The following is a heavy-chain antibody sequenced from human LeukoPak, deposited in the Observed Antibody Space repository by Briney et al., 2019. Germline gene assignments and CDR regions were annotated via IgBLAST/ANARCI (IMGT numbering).Heavy chain of an antibody. V-gene: IGHV3-23*01. CDR3: AKAPDSSGFPSYFDS. Sequence: GGSLRLSCAVSGFTFSTFAMNWVRQAPGKGLEWVSSLSDTAVSSYYADSVKGRFTISRDNSKNTLYLQMNSLRAEDTATYYCAKAPDSSGFPSYFDSWGQGTLVAVSS. D-gene: IGHD3-22*01. J-gene: IGHJ4*02. CDR1: GFTFSTFA. CDR2: LSDTAVSS.